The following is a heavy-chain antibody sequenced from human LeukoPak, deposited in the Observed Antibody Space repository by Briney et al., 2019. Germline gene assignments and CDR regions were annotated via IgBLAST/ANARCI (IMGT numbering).Heavy chain of an antibody. J-gene: IGHJ3*02. Sequence: ASVKVSCKASGYTFTSYGVTWVRQAPGQGLEWMGWISAYNGNTNYAQKLQGRVTMTTDTSTSTAYMELRSLRSDDTAVYYCARVVSTAGAFDIWGQGTMVTVSS. CDR3: ARVVSTAGAFDI. CDR1: GYTFTSYG. V-gene: IGHV1-18*01. D-gene: IGHD5/OR15-5a*01. CDR2: ISAYNGNT.